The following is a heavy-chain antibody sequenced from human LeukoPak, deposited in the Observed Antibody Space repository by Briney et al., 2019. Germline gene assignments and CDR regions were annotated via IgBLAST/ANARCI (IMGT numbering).Heavy chain of an antibody. V-gene: IGHV4-38-2*02. Sequence: PSETLSLTCTVSGYSISSGYYWGWVRQPPGKGLEWIGGIYHSGSTYYNPSLKSRVTISVDTSKNQFFLKLSSVTAADTAMYYCARSSSSGWGFRFDPWGQGTLVTVSS. CDR1: GYSISSGYY. CDR2: IYHSGST. J-gene: IGHJ5*02. D-gene: IGHD6-19*01. CDR3: ARSSSSGWGFRFDP.